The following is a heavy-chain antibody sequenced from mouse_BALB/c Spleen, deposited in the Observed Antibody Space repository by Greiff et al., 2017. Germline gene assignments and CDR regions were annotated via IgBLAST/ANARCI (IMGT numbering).Heavy chain of an antibody. CDR3: NLKDYYDYDAGLAY. CDR1: GYTFTSYY. J-gene: IGHJ3*01. CDR2: INPSNGGT. Sequence: QVHVKQSGAELVKPGASVKLSCKASGYTFTSYYMYWVKQRPGQGLEWIGEINPSNGGTNFNEKFKSKATLTVAKSSSTAYMQLSSLTSEDSAVYDCNLKDYYDYDAGLAYWGQGTLVTVSA. V-gene: IGHV1S81*02. D-gene: IGHD2-4*01.